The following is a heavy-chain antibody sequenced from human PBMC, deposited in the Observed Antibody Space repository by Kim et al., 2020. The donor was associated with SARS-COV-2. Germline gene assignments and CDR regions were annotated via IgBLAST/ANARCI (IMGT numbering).Heavy chain of an antibody. Sequence: SETLSLTCTVSGGSISSSSYYWGWIRQPPGKGLEWIGSIYYSGSTYYNPSLKSRVTISVDTSKNQFSLKLSSVTAADTAVYYCASELTPLEDDTVAGPAWGQGTLVTVSS. J-gene: IGHJ5*02. V-gene: IGHV4-39*01. CDR2: IYYSGST. CDR3: ASELTPLEDDTVAGPA. D-gene: IGHD6-19*01. CDR1: GGSISSSSYY.